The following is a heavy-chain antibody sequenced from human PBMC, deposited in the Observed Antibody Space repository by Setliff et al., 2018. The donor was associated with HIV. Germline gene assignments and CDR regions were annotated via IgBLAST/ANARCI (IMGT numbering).Heavy chain of an antibody. Sequence: SETLSLTCTVSGGSISSGPYYWGWIRQPPGKGLEWIGSISYSGSTYYNSSLKSRVTISVDTSKNQFSLRLSSVTAADTAVYYCARGHTWNYYGGDYFDYWGQGSLVTVSS. CDR2: ISYSGST. CDR3: ARGHTWNYYGGDYFDY. V-gene: IGHV4-39*07. D-gene: IGHD1-7*01. J-gene: IGHJ4*02. CDR1: GGSISSGPYY.